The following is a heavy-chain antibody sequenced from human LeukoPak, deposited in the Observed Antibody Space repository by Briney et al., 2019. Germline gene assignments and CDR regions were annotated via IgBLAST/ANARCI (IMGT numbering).Heavy chain of an antibody. CDR2: INTNTGNP. CDR1: GYTFTSYA. Sequence: GASVKVSCKASGYTFTSYAMNWVRQAPGQGLEWMGWINTNTGNPTYAQGFTGRFVFSLDTSVSTAYLQISSLKAEDTAVYYCARVDGTMVRGVIANIPGGYWGQGTLVTVSS. CDR3: ARVDGTMVRGVIANIPGGY. D-gene: IGHD3-10*01. V-gene: IGHV7-4-1*02. J-gene: IGHJ4*02.